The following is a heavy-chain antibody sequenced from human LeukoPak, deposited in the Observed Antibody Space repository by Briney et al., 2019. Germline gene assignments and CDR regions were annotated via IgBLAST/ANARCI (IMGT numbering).Heavy chain of an antibody. Sequence: GGSLRLSCAASGFTFSSYWMSWVRQAPGKGLEWVANIKQDGSEKYYVDSVKGRFTISRDNAKNSLYLQMNSLRGEDTAVYYCAREYDYGYYYFDYWGQGTLVTVSS. CDR3: AREYDYGYYYFDY. D-gene: IGHD4/OR15-4a*01. J-gene: IGHJ4*02. CDR1: GFTFSSYW. V-gene: IGHV3-7*03. CDR2: IKQDGSEK.